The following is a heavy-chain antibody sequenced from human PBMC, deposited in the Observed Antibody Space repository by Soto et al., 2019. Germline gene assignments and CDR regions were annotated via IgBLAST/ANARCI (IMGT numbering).Heavy chain of an antibody. CDR1: GGSMSRGDYY. CDR2: IYHTGST. Sequence: SETLSLTCTVSGGSMSRGDYYWSWIRQPPGKGLEWIGFIYHTGSTYYSPSLKSRVAISVDTSKNQFSLKLSSVTAADTAVYYCARLGFYYQSLDPWGHGTLVT. J-gene: IGHJ5*02. D-gene: IGHD2-2*01. V-gene: IGHV4-30-4*01. CDR3: ARLGFYYQSLDP.